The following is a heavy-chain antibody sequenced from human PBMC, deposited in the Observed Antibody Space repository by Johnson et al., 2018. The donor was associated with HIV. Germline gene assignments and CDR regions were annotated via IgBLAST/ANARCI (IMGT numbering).Heavy chain of an antibody. CDR1: GFTFSSYA. V-gene: IGHV3-30*04. CDR3: ARDGDRGGFDL. D-gene: IGHD7-27*01. CDR2: ISYDGSNK. J-gene: IGHJ3*01. Sequence: QVLLVESGGGVVQPVRSLRLSCAASGFTFSSYAMHWVRQAPGKGLEWVAVISYDGSNKYYADSVKGRFTISRDNAKNSLYLQMNSLRAEDTALYYCARDGDRGGFDLWGQGTMVTVSS.